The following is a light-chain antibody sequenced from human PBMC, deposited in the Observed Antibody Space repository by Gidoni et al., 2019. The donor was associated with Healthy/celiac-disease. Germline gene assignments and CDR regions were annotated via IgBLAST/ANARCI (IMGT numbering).Light chain of an antibody. V-gene: IGKV1-39*01. CDR1: QSISSY. Sequence: DIQMTQSPSSLSASVGDRVTITCRASQSISSYLNWYQQKPGKAPKLLIYAASSLQSGVPSRFSGSGSGTDFTLTISSLQPEDFATYYCQQSYSTPFTFXGGTKVEI. CDR2: AAS. CDR3: QQSYSTPFT. J-gene: IGKJ4*01.